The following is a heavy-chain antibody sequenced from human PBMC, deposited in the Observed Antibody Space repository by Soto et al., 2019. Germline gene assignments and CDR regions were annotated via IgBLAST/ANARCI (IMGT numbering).Heavy chain of an antibody. CDR1: GGSISSVGYY. CDR2: IYYSGST. Sequence: SETLSLTCTVSGGSISSVGYYWSRIRQRPGKGLEWIGYIYYSGSTYYNPSLKSRVTISVDTSKNQFSLKLSSVTAADTAVYYCASAVAVYYYGMEVWGQGTTVTVSS. CDR3: ASAVAVYYYGMEV. J-gene: IGHJ6*02. V-gene: IGHV4-31*03.